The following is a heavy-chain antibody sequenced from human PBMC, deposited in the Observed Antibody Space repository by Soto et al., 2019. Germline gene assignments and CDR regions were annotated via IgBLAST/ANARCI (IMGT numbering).Heavy chain of an antibody. CDR1: GFPFSTYA. Sequence: GGSLRLSCAASGFPFSTYAMFWVRQAPGKGLEWVSAISGGSDFTFYADSVKGRFTISRDNSRSTLYLQMNSLRAEDTAIYSSAKKQSSAGPFDYWGQGALVTVSS. CDR3: AKKQSSAGPFDY. V-gene: IGHV3-23*01. CDR2: ISGGSDFT. D-gene: IGHD6-19*01. J-gene: IGHJ4*02.